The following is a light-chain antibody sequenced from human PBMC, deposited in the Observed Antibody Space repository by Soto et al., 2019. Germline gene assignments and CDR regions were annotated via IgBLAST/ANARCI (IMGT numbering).Light chain of an antibody. CDR3: QQYGSSPYT. CDR1: QSVSSSY. V-gene: IGKV3-20*01. CDR2: DAS. Sequence: EIVLTQSPGTLSLSPGERATLSCRASQSVSSSYLAWYQKKPGQAPRLLIYDASSRATGIPDRFDGSGSGTDFTLTISRLEPEDVAVYYCQQYGSSPYTFGQGTKLEIK. J-gene: IGKJ2*01.